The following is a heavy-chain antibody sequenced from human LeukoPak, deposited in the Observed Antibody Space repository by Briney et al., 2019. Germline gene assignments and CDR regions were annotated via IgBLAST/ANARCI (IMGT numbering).Heavy chain of an antibody. J-gene: IGHJ6*03. CDR3: ARMIAAAGTSYYYYYMDV. V-gene: IGHV1-2*06. D-gene: IGHD6-13*01. CDR1: GYTFTGYY. CDR2: INPNSGGT. Sequence: ASVKVSCKASGYTFTGYYMHWVRQAPGQGLEWMGRINPNSGGTNYAQKFQGRVTVTRDTYISTAYMELSRLRSDDTAVYYCARMIAAAGTSYYYYYMDVWGKGTTVTVSS.